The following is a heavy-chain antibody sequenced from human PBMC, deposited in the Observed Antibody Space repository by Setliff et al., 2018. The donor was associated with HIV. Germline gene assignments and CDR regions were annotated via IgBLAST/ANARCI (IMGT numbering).Heavy chain of an antibody. CDR2: IYPDESDS. CDR1: GYSFPTYW. D-gene: IGHD3-22*01. J-gene: IGHJ4*02. Sequence: PGESLKISCKGSGYSFPTYWIAWVRQMPGKGLEWMGVIYPDESDSRYSPSFRGQVTISADKSINTAYLQWSSLKASDTAMYYCARVDMGYYYDTSGYYQYYFDYWGQGTLVTVSS. V-gene: IGHV5-51*01. CDR3: ARVDMGYYYDTSGYYQYYFDY.